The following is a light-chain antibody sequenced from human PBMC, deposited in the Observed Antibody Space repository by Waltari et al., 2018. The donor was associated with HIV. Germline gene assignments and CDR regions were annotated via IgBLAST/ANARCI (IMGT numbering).Light chain of an antibody. V-gene: IGLV2-8*01. CDR1: RSDVGGSKY. Sequence: QSALTQPPSASGPPGQSVTISCPGTRSDVGGSKYVSWYQQHPGKAPKLMIYDVNTRPSGVPDRFSGSKSANTASLTVSGLQADDEADYYCNSYAGSNNWVFGGGTKLTVL. J-gene: IGLJ3*02. CDR3: NSYAGSNNWV. CDR2: DVN.